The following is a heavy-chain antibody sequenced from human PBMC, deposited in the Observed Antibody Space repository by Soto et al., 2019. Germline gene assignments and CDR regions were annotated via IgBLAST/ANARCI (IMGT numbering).Heavy chain of an antibody. J-gene: IGHJ4*02. D-gene: IGHD6-13*01. CDR2: IIPIFGTA. CDR1: GGTFSSYA. Sequence: SVKVSCKASGGTFSSYAISWVRQAPGQGLEWMGGIIPIFGTANYAQKFQGRVTITADESTSTAYMELSSLRSEDTAVYYCARDSSSWYYFDYWGQGTLVTVSS. V-gene: IGHV1-69*13. CDR3: ARDSSSWYYFDY.